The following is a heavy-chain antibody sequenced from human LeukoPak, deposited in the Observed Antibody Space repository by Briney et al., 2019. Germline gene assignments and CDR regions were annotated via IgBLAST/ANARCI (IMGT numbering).Heavy chain of an antibody. CDR3: ARRYSSSWYALGWFDP. V-gene: IGHV4-34*01. Sequence: SETLSLTCAVYGGSFSGYYWSWIRQPPGKGLEWIGEINHSGSTNYNPSLKSRVTISVDTSKNQFSLKLSSVTAADTAVYYCARRYSSSWYALGWFDPWGQGTLVTVSS. J-gene: IGHJ5*02. D-gene: IGHD6-13*01. CDR1: GGSFSGYY. CDR2: INHSGST.